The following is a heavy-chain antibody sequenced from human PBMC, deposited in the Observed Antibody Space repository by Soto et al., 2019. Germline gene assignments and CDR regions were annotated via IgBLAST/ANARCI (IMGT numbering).Heavy chain of an antibody. CDR2: IDGDGRNT. CDR1: GFTFSSHW. D-gene: IGHD6-19*01. Sequence: EVQLVESGGGLVQPGGSLRVSCAASGFTFSSHWIHWVRQGPVKKLMSVSRIDGDGRNTDYADFVKGRFTITRANAKNTVCLQMCSLRSDDTGGNYSIRGSRGLNWIDYWGQGALVTVSS. J-gene: IGHJ4*02. CDR3: IRGSRGLNWIDY. V-gene: IGHV3-74*01.